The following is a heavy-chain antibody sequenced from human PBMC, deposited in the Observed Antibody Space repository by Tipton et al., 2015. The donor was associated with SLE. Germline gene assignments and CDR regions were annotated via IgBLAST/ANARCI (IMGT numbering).Heavy chain of an antibody. V-gene: IGHV4-61*02. CDR2: VYISGST. Sequence: TLSLTCTVSGGSISSATYYWSWFRQPAGKGLEWIGRVYISGSTNYNPSLERQVSISLDTTQNHFSLKRHSRTAADAAVYYCARQVAGVDYYCFMDVWGNGTTVAVSS. D-gene: IGHD6-19*01. J-gene: IGHJ6*03. CDR1: GGSISSATYY. CDR3: ARQVAGVDYYCFMDV.